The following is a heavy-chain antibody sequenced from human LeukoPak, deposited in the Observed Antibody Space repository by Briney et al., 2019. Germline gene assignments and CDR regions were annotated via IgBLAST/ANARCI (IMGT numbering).Heavy chain of an antibody. CDR2: INQDGSQK. Sequence: GGSLRLSCAASGFTFTNFYLSWVRQAPGQALEWVANINQDGSQKYYLDSVEGRFSVSRDNAENSVSLQMNSLRTEDTAVYYCVRDITLVRQGNFDYWGQGTLVTVSS. CDR3: VRDITLVRQGNFDY. J-gene: IGHJ4*02. CDR1: GFTFTNFY. D-gene: IGHD3-10*01. V-gene: IGHV3-7*01.